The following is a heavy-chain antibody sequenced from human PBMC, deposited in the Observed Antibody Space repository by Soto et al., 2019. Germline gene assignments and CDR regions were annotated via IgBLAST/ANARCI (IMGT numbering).Heavy chain of an antibody. Sequence: SGTLSLTCTVSGGSVNSGSYYWSWIRQPPGKGLKWIGYIYSSGGTNYNPSLKSRVTISPDTSKSLFSLSISPVTADYSDVYYCARDHGYAGFNYWRQGTLVTGS. V-gene: IGHV4-61*01. CDR1: GGSVNSGSYY. CDR2: IYSSGGT. D-gene: IGHD5-18*01. CDR3: ARDHGYAGFNY. J-gene: IGHJ4*02.